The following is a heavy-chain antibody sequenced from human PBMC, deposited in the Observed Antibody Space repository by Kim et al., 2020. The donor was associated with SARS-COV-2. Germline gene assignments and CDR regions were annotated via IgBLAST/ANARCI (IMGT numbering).Heavy chain of an antibody. CDR3: ARLGRDDSSGYYGYYFDY. Sequence: GRVTISLDTSKNQFSLKLSSVTAADTAVYYCARLGRDDSSGYYGYYFDYWGQGTLVTVSS. V-gene: IGHV4-39*01. D-gene: IGHD3-22*01. J-gene: IGHJ4*02.